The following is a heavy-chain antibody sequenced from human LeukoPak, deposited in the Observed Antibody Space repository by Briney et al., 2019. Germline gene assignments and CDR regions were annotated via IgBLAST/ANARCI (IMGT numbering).Heavy chain of an antibody. CDR2: ISAHNGNT. J-gene: IGHJ6*02. CDR1: GYTFTSYG. D-gene: IGHD2-15*01. CDR3: ARVVVAATNYGMDV. V-gene: IGHV1-18*01. Sequence: ASVKVSCKASGYTFTSYGISWVRQAPGQGLEWMGWISAHNGNTNYAQKLQGRVTMTTDTSTSTAYMELRSLRSDDTAVYYCARVVVAATNYGMDVWGQGTTVTVSS.